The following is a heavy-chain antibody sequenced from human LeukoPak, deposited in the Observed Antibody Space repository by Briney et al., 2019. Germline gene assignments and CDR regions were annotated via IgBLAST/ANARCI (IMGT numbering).Heavy chain of an antibody. CDR3: ARSSQPTVADVGY. J-gene: IGHJ4*02. Sequence: GGSLRLSCAASGFTFSSYSMNWVRQAPGKGLEWVSSISSSSSYIYYADSVKGRFTISRDNAKNSLYLQMSSLRAEDTAVYYCARSSQPTVADVGYWGQGTLVTVSS. D-gene: IGHD4-23*01. CDR1: GFTFSSYS. V-gene: IGHV3-21*01. CDR2: ISSSSSYI.